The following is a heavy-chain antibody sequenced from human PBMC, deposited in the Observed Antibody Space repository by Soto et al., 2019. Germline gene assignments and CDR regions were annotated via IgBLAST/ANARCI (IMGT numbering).Heavy chain of an antibody. D-gene: IGHD5-12*01. Sequence: PSETLSVTCTVAGDSITSYNWNWLRQAPGKGLEWIGYIYYSGSTNYNPSLKSRVTISVDTSKNQFSLKLSSVTAADTAVYYCARQWGYNFDYWGQGTLVTVSS. CDR1: GDSITSYN. CDR2: IYYSGST. J-gene: IGHJ4*02. V-gene: IGHV4-59*08. CDR3: ARQWGYNFDY.